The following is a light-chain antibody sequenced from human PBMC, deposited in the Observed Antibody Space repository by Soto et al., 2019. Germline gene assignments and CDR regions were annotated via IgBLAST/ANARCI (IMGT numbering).Light chain of an antibody. J-gene: IGLJ1*01. Sequence: QSVLTQPRSVSGSPGQSVTISCTGTIIDIGGHDFVSWYQHHPGRAPKVIIYDVNKRPSGVPDRFSGSRSGNTASLTISGLQAEDEGDYYCQSYDSTLDARYVFGTGTKVTVL. CDR1: IIDIGGHDF. V-gene: IGLV2-11*01. CDR2: DVN. CDR3: QSYDSTLDARYV.